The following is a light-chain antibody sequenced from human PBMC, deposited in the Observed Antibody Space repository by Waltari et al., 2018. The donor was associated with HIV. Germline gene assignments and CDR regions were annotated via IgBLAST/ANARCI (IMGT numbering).Light chain of an antibody. CDR2: RDN. Sequence: QSVLAQPPSASGTPGQRVTISCSGSSSNIGDNYVYWYQQIPGTTPKLRIYRDNAWPAAVPDGCSGSKSGTSASRAISGLRYGDEAIYFCATWDDRLSGVLFGGGTKLTVL. V-gene: IGLV1-47*01. CDR1: SSNIGDNY. J-gene: IGLJ2*01. CDR3: ATWDDRLSGVL.